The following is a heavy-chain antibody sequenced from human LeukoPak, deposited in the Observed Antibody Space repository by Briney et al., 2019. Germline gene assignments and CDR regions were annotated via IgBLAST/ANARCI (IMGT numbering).Heavy chain of an antibody. V-gene: IGHV4-39*01. CDR3: ARQYSGDSRSPFFDY. D-gene: IGHD5-18*01. CDR1: GGSISSSSYC. Sequence: PSETLSLTCTVSGGSISSSSYCWGWIRQPPGKGLEWIGSVCYSGSTYYNPSLKSRVTISVDTSKNQFFLKLSSVTAADTAVYYCARQYSGDSRSPFFDYWGQGTLVTVSS. CDR2: VCYSGST. J-gene: IGHJ4*02.